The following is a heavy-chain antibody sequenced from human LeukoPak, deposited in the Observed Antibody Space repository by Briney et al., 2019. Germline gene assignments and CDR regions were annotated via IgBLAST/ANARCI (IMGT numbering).Heavy chain of an antibody. CDR1: RVNFYNNA. D-gene: IGHD2-2*01. V-gene: IGHV3-23*01. J-gene: IGHJ4*02. CDR2: ITDGSAYT. Sequence: GGSPRLSCAAPRVNFYNNAMSWVRQAPGKGLEWVSSITDGSAYTYYADSVKGRFTISRDNSKNTLYLQMNSLRVEDTALYFCAKVKSTSSHFYWGQGTLVIVSS. CDR3: AKVKSTSSHFY.